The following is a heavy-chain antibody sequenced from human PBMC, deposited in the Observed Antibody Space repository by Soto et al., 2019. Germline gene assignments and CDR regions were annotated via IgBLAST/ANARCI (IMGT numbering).Heavy chain of an antibody. V-gene: IGHV4-4*07. CDR1: GGSISSFY. D-gene: IGHD6-13*01. CDR2: IYSGGRS. CDR3: ARGSSRWDY. J-gene: IGHJ4*02. Sequence: SETLSLTCTVSGGSISSFYWSWIRQPAGKGLEWIGRIYSGGRSNYNPSLKSRVTMSVDTSKNQFSLRLSSVTAADTAMHYCARGSSRWDYWGQGTLVTVSS.